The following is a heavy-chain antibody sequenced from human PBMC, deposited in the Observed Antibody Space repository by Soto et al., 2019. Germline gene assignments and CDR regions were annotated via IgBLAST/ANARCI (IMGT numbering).Heavy chain of an antibody. J-gene: IGHJ6*02. CDR1: GYTFIGYY. CDR3: APSRLTIFGPLDV. CDR2: INANSGGT. V-gene: IGHV1-2*02. Sequence: QVQLVQSGAEVKKPGASVKVSCKASGYTFIGYYMHWVRQAPGQGLEWMGWINANSGGTNYAQKFKGRVTMTRDTSTSTAYMDLSSLRSDDTAVYYCAPSRLTIFGPLDVWGQGTTVTVSS. D-gene: IGHD3-3*01.